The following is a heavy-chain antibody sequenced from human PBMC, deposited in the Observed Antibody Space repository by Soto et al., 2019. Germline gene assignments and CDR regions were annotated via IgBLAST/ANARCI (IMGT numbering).Heavy chain of an antibody. V-gene: IGHV4-39*01. Sequence: SETLSLTCTVSGGSISSSSYYWGWIRQPPGKGLEWIGSIYYSGSTYYNPSLKSRVTISVDTSKNQFSLKLSSVTAADTAVYYCARGIDYEDYYYYYLDVPAQRTTGPVSS. J-gene: IGHJ6*03. CDR1: GGSISSSSYY. CDR2: IYYSGST. D-gene: IGHD4-17*01. CDR3: ARGIDYEDYYYYYLDV.